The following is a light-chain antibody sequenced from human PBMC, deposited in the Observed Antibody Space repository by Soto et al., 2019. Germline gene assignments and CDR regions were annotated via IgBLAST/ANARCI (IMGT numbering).Light chain of an antibody. CDR1: HILSFN. CDR2: AAS. J-gene: IGKJ1*01. CDR3: QQYGSSGT. V-gene: IGKV3-20*01. Sequence: IVMTQSPAALSVSPGERATLSCRASHILSFNLAWYQQKPGQAPRLLIYAASNRATGIPDRFSGSGSGTDFTLTISRLEPEDFAVYYCQQYGSSGTFGQGTKVDI.